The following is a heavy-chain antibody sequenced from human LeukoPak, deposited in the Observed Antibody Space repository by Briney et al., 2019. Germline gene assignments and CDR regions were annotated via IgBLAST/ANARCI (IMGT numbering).Heavy chain of an antibody. CDR2: INHSGST. V-gene: IGHV4-34*01. Sequence: SETLSPTCAVYGGPFSGYYWSWIRQPPGKGLEWIGEINHSGSTNYNPSLKSRVTISVDTSKNQFSLKLSSVTAADTAVYYCARVPRVGWFGELTGSFDYWGQGTLVTVSS. J-gene: IGHJ4*02. CDR3: ARVPRVGWFGELTGSFDY. D-gene: IGHD3-10*01. CDR1: GGPFSGYY.